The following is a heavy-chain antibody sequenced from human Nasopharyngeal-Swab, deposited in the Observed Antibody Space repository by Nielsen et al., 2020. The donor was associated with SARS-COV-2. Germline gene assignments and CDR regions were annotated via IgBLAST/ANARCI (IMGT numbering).Heavy chain of an antibody. V-gene: IGHV1-18*01. Sequence: ASVKVSCKASGYTFTSYGLSWLRQAPGQGLEWMGWISAYNGNTNYAQKLQGRVTMTTDTSTSTAYMELRSLRSDDTAVYYCARGTYYDILTGYYPWDYYGMDVWGQGTTVTVSS. CDR1: GYTFTSYG. J-gene: IGHJ6*02. CDR3: ARGTYYDILTGYYPWDYYGMDV. CDR2: ISAYNGNT. D-gene: IGHD3-9*01.